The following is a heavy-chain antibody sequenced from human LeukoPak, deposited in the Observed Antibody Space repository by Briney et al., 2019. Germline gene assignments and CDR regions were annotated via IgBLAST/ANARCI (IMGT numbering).Heavy chain of an antibody. Sequence: SETLSLTCAVYGGSFSGYYWSWIRQPPGKGLEWIGEINHSGSTNYNPSLKSRVTISVDTSKNQFSLKLSSVTAADTAVYCCARGEYGDIVVVPASNWFDPWGQGTLVTVSS. CDR1: GGSFSGYY. D-gene: IGHD2-2*01. J-gene: IGHJ5*02. CDR2: INHSGST. V-gene: IGHV4-34*01. CDR3: ARGEYGDIVVVPASNWFDP.